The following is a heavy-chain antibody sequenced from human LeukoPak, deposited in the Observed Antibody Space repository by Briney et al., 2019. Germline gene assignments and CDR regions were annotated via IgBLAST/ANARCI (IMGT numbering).Heavy chain of an antibody. Sequence: GGSLRLSCAASGFTFRTYNMNWVRQAPGKGLEWVSSISIISSYIYYADSVKGRFTISGDNAKNSLYLQVNSLRAEDTAVYYCARAEAAGGAFDYWGQGTLVTVSS. CDR2: ISIISSYI. J-gene: IGHJ4*02. CDR1: GFTFRTYN. D-gene: IGHD6-13*01. CDR3: ARAEAAGGAFDY. V-gene: IGHV3-21*01.